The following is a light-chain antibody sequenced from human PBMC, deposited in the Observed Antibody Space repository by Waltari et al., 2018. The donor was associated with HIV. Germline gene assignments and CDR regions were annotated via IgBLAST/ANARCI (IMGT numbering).Light chain of an antibody. CDR3: AAWDDSLKGGA. J-gene: IGLJ1*01. Sequence: QSVLAQPPSASGTPGQRVTISCSGSTSNIGGNTASWYQQLPGTAPKLLIYSNNERPSGVPDRLSGSTSGTSASLVISGLQSEDEADYYCAAWDDSLKGGAFGTGTKVTVL. CDR1: TSNIGGNT. CDR2: SNN. V-gene: IGLV1-44*01.